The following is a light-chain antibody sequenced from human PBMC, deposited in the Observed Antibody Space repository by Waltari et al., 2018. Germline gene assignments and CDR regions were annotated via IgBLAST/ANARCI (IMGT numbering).Light chain of an antibody. CDR2: GAS. CDR3: QQYNNWPPT. CDR1: QSVSSN. V-gene: IGKV3-15*01. Sequence: EIVMTQSPATLSVSPGERATLSCRASQSVSSNLAWYQQKPGQAPRLLIYGASTRATGIPARFSGSGSGTEFTLTISSLQSEDFAVYHCQQYNNWPPTFGQGTKVEIK. J-gene: IGKJ1*01.